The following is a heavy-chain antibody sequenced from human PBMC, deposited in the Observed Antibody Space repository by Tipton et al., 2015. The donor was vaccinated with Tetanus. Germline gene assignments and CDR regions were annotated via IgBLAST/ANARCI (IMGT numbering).Heavy chain of an antibody. D-gene: IGHD4-17*01. CDR3: ARWDYGAIVRH. CDR2: MTNTGSAF. J-gene: IGHJ1*01. V-gene: IGHV3-11*01. Sequence: SLRLSCTASGFPFSDYYVAWIRQAPGKGLEWIAYMTNTGSAFYYADSVKGRFTISRDNGKSSLFLQMNSLRHDDTAVYYCARWDYGAIVRHWGQGTQVTVSS. CDR1: GFPFSDYY.